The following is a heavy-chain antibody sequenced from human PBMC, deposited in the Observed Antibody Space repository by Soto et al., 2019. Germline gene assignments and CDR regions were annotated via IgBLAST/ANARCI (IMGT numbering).Heavy chain of an antibody. CDR2: ISHSGDT. V-gene: IGHV4-34*01. Sequence: LSLTCAVYDGSFIPYYWTWIRRPPGKGLEWIGEISHSGDTNYSPSLKSRVTISLDTSKNQFSLRLSSVTAADSAVYYCARGDTTSLVRGLIKNCFDPWGQGTLVTVSS. CDR3: ARGDTTSLVRGLIKNCFDP. CDR1: DGSFIPYY. J-gene: IGHJ5*02. D-gene: IGHD3-10*01.